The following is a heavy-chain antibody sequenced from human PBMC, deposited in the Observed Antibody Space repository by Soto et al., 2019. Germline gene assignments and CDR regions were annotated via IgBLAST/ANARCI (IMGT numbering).Heavy chain of an antibody. V-gene: IGHV4-31*01. CDR3: ARVDCSSTSCYKFDP. CDR2: IYYSGST. CDR1: GGSNSSGGYY. D-gene: IGHD2-2*02. J-gene: IGHJ5*02. Sequence: SEPLSLTCTVSGGSNSSGGYYWRWIRQDPGKGLEWIGYIYYSGSTYYNPSLKSLVTISVDTSKNQFSLKLSSVTAADTAVYYCARVDCSSTSCYKFDPWGQATLVTVS.